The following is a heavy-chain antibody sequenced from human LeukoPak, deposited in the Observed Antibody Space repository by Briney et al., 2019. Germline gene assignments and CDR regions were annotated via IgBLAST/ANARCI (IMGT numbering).Heavy chain of an antibody. D-gene: IGHD4-17*01. CDR3: ASVGDYGFDP. Sequence: PSETLSLTCAVYGGSFSGYYWSWIRQPPGKGLEWIGEINHSGSTNYNPSLKSRVTISVDTSKNQFSLKLSSVTAADTAVYYCASVGDYGFDPWGQGTLVTVSS. CDR1: GGSFSGYY. J-gene: IGHJ5*02. V-gene: IGHV4-34*01. CDR2: INHSGST.